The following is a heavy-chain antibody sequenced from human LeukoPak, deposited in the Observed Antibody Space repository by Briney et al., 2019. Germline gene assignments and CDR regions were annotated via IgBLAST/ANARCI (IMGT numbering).Heavy chain of an antibody. J-gene: IGHJ4*02. D-gene: IGHD6-13*01. V-gene: IGHV4-39*07. Sequence: SETLSLTCTVSGGSISSSSYYWGWIRQPPGKGLEWIGSIYYSGSTYYNPSLKSRVTISVDTSKNQFSLKLSSVTAADTAVYYCARDGFTGSSWYVVIDYWGQGTLVTVSS. CDR1: GGSISSSSYY. CDR2: IYYSGST. CDR3: ARDGFTGSSWYVVIDY.